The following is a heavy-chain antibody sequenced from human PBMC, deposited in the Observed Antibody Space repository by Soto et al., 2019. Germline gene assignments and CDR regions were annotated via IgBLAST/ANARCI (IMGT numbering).Heavy chain of an antibody. CDR1: GGSISSGGYY. Sequence: SETLSLTCTVSGGSISSGGYYWSWIRQHPGKGLEWIGYIYYSGSTYYNPSLKSRVTISVDTSKNQFSLKLSSVTAADTAVYYCARAYYDILTGFRGFDYWGQGTLVTVSS. D-gene: IGHD3-9*01. CDR3: ARAYYDILTGFRGFDY. CDR2: IYYSGST. J-gene: IGHJ4*02. V-gene: IGHV4-31*03.